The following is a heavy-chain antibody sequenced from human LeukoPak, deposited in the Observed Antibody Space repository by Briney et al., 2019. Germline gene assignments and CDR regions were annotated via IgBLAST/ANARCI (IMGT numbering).Heavy chain of an antibody. J-gene: IGHJ6*02. D-gene: IGHD6-13*01. Sequence: SETLSLTCTVSGDSISSHYWTWIRQPPGQGLEWIGYIYYTGSTNYNPSLKSRVTISLDTSKSQFSLRLSSVTAADTAVYYCARGSSWYGNYYYYYGMDVWGQGTTVTVSS. CDR1: GDSISSHY. CDR3: ARGSSWYGNYYYYYGMDV. CDR2: IYYTGST. V-gene: IGHV4-59*11.